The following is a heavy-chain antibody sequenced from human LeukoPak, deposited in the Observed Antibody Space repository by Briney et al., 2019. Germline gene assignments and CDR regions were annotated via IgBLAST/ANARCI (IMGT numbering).Heavy chain of an antibody. J-gene: IGHJ5*02. CDR3: ARGEDSSGYRNWFDP. Sequence: PGGSLRLSCAASGLTFSCYGMHWVRQAPGKGLEWVAFIRYDGSNKYYADSVKGRFTISRDNSKNTLYLQMNSLRAEDTAVYYCARGEDSSGYRNWFDPWGQGTLVTVSS. D-gene: IGHD3-22*01. CDR1: GLTFSCYG. CDR2: IRYDGSNK. V-gene: IGHV3-30*02.